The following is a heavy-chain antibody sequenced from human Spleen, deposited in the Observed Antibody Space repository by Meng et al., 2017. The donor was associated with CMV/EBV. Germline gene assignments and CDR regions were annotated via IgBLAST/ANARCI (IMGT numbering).Heavy chain of an antibody. Sequence: GGSLRLSCAASAFTFSTYAMHWVRQTPGRGLEWVAGISFDLNSKFYADYADSVRGRFSISRDNSKNTVYLQMNSLRAEDTALYYCAKDLRGVRGVIDYWGLGTLVTVSS. J-gene: IGHJ4*02. CDR3: AKDLRGVRGVIDY. CDR1: AFTFSTYA. D-gene: IGHD3-10*01. V-gene: IGHV3-30-3*01. CDR2: ISFDLNSK.